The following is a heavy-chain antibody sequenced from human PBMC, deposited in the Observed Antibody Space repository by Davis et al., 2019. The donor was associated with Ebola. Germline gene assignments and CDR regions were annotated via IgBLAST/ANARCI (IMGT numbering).Heavy chain of an antibody. CDR2: ISSSSSYI. V-gene: IGHV3-21*06. D-gene: IGHD1-26*01. Sequence: GGSLRLSCAPSGFTFSSYSMSWVRQAPGKGLEWVSSISSSSSYIHYADSVKGRFTVSRDNAKNSLYLQMNSLRAEDTAVYYCARDRSGSYFGDNYFDYWGQGTLVTVSS. CDR3: ARDRSGSYFGDNYFDY. J-gene: IGHJ4*02. CDR1: GFTFSSYS.